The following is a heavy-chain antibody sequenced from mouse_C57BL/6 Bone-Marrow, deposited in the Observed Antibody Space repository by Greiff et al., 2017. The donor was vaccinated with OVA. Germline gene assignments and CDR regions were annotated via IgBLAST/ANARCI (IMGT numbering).Heavy chain of an antibody. D-gene: IGHD5-1*01. CDR2: INYDGSST. Sequence: EVKLVESAGGLVQPGSSMKLSCTASGFTFSDYYMAWVRQVPEKGLEWVANINYDGSSTYYLDSLKSRFIISRDNAKNILYLQMSSLKSEDTATYYCARDLSNWYFDVWGTGTTVTVSS. V-gene: IGHV5-16*01. J-gene: IGHJ1*03. CDR3: ARDLSNWYFDV. CDR1: GFTFSDYY.